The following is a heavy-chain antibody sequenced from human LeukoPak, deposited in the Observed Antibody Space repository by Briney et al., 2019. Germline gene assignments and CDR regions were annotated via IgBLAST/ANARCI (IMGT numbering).Heavy chain of an antibody. V-gene: IGHV1-69*13. CDR3: ARDDGYCSSTSCYGDPFDY. D-gene: IGHD2-2*03. CDR2: IIPIFGTA. J-gene: IGHJ4*02. CDR1: GGTFSSYA. Sequence: GASVKVSCKASGGTFSSYAISWVRQAPGQGLEWMGRIIPIFGTANYAQKFQGRVTITADESTSTAYMELSSLRSEDTAVYYCARDDGYCSSTSCYGDPFDYWGQGTLVTVSS.